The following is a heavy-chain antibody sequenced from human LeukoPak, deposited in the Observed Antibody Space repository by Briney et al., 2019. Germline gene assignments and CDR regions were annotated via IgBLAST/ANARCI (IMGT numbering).Heavy chain of an antibody. D-gene: IGHD6-19*01. CDR2: INHSGST. V-gene: IGHV4-34*01. CDR1: GGCFSGYY. CDR3: ALDIAEASSAGGDY. Sequence: PSETLSLTCAVYGGCFSGYYWSWIRQPPGKGLEWIGEINHSGSTNYNPSLKSRVTISVDTPKNQFSLKLSSVTAADTAVYYCALDIAEASSAGGDYWGQGTLVTVSS. J-gene: IGHJ4*02.